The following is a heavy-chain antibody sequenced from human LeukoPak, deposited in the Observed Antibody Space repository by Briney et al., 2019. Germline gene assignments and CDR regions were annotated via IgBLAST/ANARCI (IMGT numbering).Heavy chain of an antibody. CDR1: GFTFSSYA. D-gene: IGHD3-22*01. J-gene: IGHJ4*02. CDR3: ARDVHDYYDSSGYSPGVY. CDR2: ISYDGSNK. Sequence: GGSLRLSCAASGFTFSSYAMHWVRQAPGKGLEWVAVISYDGSNKYYADSVKGRFTISRDNSKNTLYLQMNSLRAEDTAVYYCARDVHDYYDSSGYSPGVYWGQGTLVTVSS. V-gene: IGHV3-30-3*01.